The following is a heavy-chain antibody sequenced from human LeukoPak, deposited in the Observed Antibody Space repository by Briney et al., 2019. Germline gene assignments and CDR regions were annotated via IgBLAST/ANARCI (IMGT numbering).Heavy chain of an antibody. J-gene: IGHJ4*02. CDR3: ARGEAFHYDSSGYPDY. CDR1: GFTFSTYG. V-gene: IGHV3-33*01. D-gene: IGHD3-22*01. Sequence: QAGGSLRPAWAAAGFTFSTYGIHWVRQAPGKRLEWVAVIWYDGNTKYYADSVKGRFTIYRDKSKNTLYLQMNSLKPEDTAVYYCARGEAFHYDSSGYPDYWGQGTLVTVSS. CDR2: IWYDGNTK.